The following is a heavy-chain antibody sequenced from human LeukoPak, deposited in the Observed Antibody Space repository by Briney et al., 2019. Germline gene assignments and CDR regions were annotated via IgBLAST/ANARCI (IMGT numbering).Heavy chain of an antibody. V-gene: IGHV3-11*01. D-gene: IGHD5-24*01. J-gene: IGHJ5*02. CDR1: GFTFSDYY. Sequence: GGSLRLSCAAPGFTFSDYYMSWIRQAPGKGLEWVSYISSSGSTIYYADSVKGRFTISRDNAKNSLYLQMNSLRAEDTAVYYCARDNSVRDEAWWFNPWGQGTLVTVSS. CDR2: ISSSGSTI. CDR3: ARDNSVRDEAWWFNP.